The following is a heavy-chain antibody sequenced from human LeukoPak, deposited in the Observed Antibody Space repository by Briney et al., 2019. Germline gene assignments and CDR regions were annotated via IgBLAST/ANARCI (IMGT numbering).Heavy chain of an antibody. CDR3: AKDRSYYGAGSFFEY. J-gene: IGHJ4*02. V-gene: IGHV3-30*18. D-gene: IGHD3-10*01. CDR2: LSYDGSDK. CDR1: GXTFNTYG. Sequence: PGRSLRLSCAASGXTFNTYGMHWVRQAPGKGLEWVVALSYDGSDKWYTDSVKGRFTISRDNSENTVYLQMNSLRTEDTAVYYCAKDRSYYGAGSFFEYWGQGTLVTVSS.